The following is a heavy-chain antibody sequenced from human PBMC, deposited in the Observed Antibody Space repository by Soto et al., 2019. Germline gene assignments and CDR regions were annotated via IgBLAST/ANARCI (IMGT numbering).Heavy chain of an antibody. J-gene: IGHJ4*02. CDR2: TYYRSKWYN. Sequence: PSQTLSLTCAISGDSVSSNSAAWNWIRQSPSRGLEWLGRTYYRSKWYNDYAVSVKSRITINPDTSKNQFSLQLNSVTPEDTAVYYCARAWYSSGQFPARSLDYWGQGTLVTVSS. D-gene: IGHD6-19*01. CDR1: GDSVSSNSAA. V-gene: IGHV6-1*01. CDR3: ARAWYSSGQFPARSLDY.